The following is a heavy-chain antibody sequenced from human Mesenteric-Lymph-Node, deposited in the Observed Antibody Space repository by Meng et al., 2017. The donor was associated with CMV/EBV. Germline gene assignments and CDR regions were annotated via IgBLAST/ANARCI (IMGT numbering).Heavy chain of an antibody. CDR1: GFTFSSYW. CDR2: INSDGSST. Sequence: GGSLRLSCAASGFTFSSYWMHWVRQAPGKGLVWVSRINSDGSSTSYADSVKGRFTISRDNAKNTLYLQMNSLRAEDTAVYYCASSGIAAAGRLFDYWGQGTLVTVSS. D-gene: IGHD6-13*01. V-gene: IGHV3-74*01. CDR3: ASSGIAAAGRLFDY. J-gene: IGHJ4*02.